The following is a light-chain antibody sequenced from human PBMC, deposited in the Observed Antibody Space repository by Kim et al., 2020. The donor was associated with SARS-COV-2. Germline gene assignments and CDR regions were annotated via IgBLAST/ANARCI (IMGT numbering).Light chain of an antibody. V-gene: IGLV3-19*01. CDR2: YNN. CDR3: CTRDDSSDHVV. Sequence: VHTISSTSREGNIISNYSAWCQQQPGGPPALVINYNNNQPSGGPDRFSASTSGGTTALTIIGGTAEDEADYYCCTRDDSSDHVVFGGGTQLTVL. J-gene: IGLJ3*02. CDR1: NIISNY.